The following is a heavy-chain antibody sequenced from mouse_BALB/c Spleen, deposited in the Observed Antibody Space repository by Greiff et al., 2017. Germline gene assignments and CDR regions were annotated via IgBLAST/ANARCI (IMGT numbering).Heavy chain of an antibody. CDR1: GDSFTSGY. D-gene: IGHD1-2*01. CDR2: ISYSGST. V-gene: IGHV3-8*02. J-gene: IGHJ1*01. Sequence: EVQLQESGPSLVKPSQTLSLTCSVTGDSFTSGYWNWIRKFPGNKLEYMGYISYSGSTYYNPSLKSRISITRDTSKNQYYLQLNSVTTEDTATYDCARRVHYYGYWYFDVWGAGTTVTVSS. CDR3: ARRVHYYGYWYFDV.